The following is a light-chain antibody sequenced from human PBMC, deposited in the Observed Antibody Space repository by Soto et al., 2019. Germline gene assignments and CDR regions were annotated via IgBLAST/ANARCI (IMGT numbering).Light chain of an antibody. Sequence: IVLTQSPATLSLSPGKRATLSSRAIQNISSYLIWYQQKPGQAPRLLMYDVSNRAAGIPDRFSGGGSGTDFTPTTSRLEPADFALYYCLQYDSSVWAYTFGQGTKVDIK. CDR3: LQYDSSVWAYT. V-gene: IGKV3-11*01. CDR1: QNISSY. CDR2: DVS. J-gene: IGKJ2*01.